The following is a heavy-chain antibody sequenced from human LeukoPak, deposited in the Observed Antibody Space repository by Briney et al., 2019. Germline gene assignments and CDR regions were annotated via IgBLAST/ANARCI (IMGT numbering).Heavy chain of an antibody. CDR3: TRDANAWSRDY. CDR2: INFRGDP. V-gene: IGHV3-21*01. D-gene: IGHD4/OR15-4a*01. Sequence: PGGSLRLSCAASGFTFTTTGMTWIRQAPGKGLEWVSTINFRGDPYYPDSLKGRFTVSRDNAKNSVFLQMTSLRAEDTAVYYCTRDANAWSRDYWGQGTLVTVSS. J-gene: IGHJ4*02. CDR1: GFTFTTTG.